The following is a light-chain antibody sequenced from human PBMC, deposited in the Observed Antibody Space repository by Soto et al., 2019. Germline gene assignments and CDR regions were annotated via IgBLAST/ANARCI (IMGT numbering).Light chain of an antibody. CDR1: QTITDY. CDR2: DAS. CDR3: QQSYSKPLT. Sequence: DLQMTQSPSSLSASVGDRVTITCRASQTITDYLNWYQQKPGKAPQLLIYDASSLQSGVPSRFSGSGSGTDFTLTITSLQPEDFATYYCQQSYSKPLTFGGGTKVAIK. V-gene: IGKV1-39*01. J-gene: IGKJ4*01.